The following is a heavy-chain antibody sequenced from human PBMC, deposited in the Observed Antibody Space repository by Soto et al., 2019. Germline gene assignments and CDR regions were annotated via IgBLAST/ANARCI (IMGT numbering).Heavy chain of an antibody. Sequence: GGSLRLSCAASGFTFSSYAMHWVRQAPGKGLEWVAVISYDGSNKYYADSVKGRFTISRDNSKNTLYLQMNSPRAEDTAVYYCAREDEKHFDYWGQGTLVTVSS. CDR1: GFTFSSYA. CDR3: AREDEKHFDY. V-gene: IGHV3-30-3*01. J-gene: IGHJ4*02. CDR2: ISYDGSNK.